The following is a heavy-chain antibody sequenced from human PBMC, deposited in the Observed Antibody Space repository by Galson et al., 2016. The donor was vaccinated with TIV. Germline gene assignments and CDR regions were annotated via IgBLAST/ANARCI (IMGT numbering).Heavy chain of an antibody. V-gene: IGHV4-34*01. Sequence: ETLSLTCGVYGGSFSGYCWSWIRQPPGKGLEWIGEINHSGSTNYNPSLESRVTISLDTSKNQFSLKLSSVTAADTAVYYCARGGRDGYNYVPEKAIDSWGQGTLVTVSS. CDR1: GGSFSGYC. CDR3: ARGGRDGYNYVPEKAIDS. D-gene: IGHD5-24*01. J-gene: IGHJ4*02. CDR2: INHSGST.